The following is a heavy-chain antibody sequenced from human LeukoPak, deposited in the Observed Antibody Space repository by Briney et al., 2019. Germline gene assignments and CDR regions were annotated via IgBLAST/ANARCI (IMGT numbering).Heavy chain of an antibody. Sequence: VESLGLSCAASGFTFSSYSMNWVRQAPGKGLEWVSSISSSSSYIYYADSVKGRFTISRDNAKNSLYLQMNSLRAEDTAVYYCATTPLTMVRQDYWGQGTLVTVSS. CDR2: ISSSSSYI. CDR1: GFTFSSYS. J-gene: IGHJ4*02. D-gene: IGHD3-10*01. CDR3: ATTPLTMVRQDY. V-gene: IGHV3-21*01.